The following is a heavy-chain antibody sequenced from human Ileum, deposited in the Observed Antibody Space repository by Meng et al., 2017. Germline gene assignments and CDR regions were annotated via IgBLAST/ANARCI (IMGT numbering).Heavy chain of an antibody. V-gene: IGHV1-18*01. D-gene: IGHD1-1*01. CDR2: MNTDKGNT. CDR1: GYNFTTYG. J-gene: IGHJ4*02. Sequence: QVQLVQLGAEVKKPGASVTVSCKAPGYNFTTYGISWVRQAPGQGLEWMGWMNTDKGNTNYAQKFQGRVTMTRDTSTSTAYMELRSLRSDDTAVYYCAREGAYNGGDYWGQGTLVTVSS. CDR3: AREGAYNGGDY.